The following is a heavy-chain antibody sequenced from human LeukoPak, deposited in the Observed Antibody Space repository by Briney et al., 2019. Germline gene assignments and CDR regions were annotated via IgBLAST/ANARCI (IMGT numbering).Heavy chain of an antibody. CDR3: ARGRDFWSGYYRNAFDI. CDR1: GGSFSNYY. Sequence: SETLSLTCAVSGGSFSNYYWSWIRQPPGKGLEWIGEINHSGSTTYNPSLKSRVTISIDTSKNQFSLKLSSVTAADTALYYCARGRDFWSGYYRNAFDIWGQGTMVTVSS. V-gene: IGHV4-34*01. J-gene: IGHJ3*02. D-gene: IGHD3-3*01. CDR2: INHSGST.